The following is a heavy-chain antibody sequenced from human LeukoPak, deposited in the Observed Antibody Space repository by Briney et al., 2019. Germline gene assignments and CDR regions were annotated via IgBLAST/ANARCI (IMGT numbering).Heavy chain of an antibody. CDR1: GYTFTGYY. CDR3: ARDGSGSYFSNFDY. CDR2: INPNSGGT. J-gene: IGHJ4*02. D-gene: IGHD3-10*01. Sequence: ASVKVSCKASGYTFTGYYMHWVRQAPGQGLEWVGWINPNSGGTNYAQKFQGRVTMTRDTSISTAYMELSRLRSDDTAVYYCARDGSGSYFSNFDYWGQGTLVTVSS. V-gene: IGHV1-2*02.